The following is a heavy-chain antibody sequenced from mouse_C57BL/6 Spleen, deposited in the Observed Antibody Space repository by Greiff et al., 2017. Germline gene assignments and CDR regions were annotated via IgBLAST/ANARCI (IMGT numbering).Heavy chain of an antibody. CDR1: GYTFTDYT. CDR2: IYRGGGST. CDR3: ARYYWNVGALAY. D-gene: IGHD1-1*01. J-gene: IGHJ2*02. V-gene: IGHV1-78*01. Sequence: VQLQQSDAGLVKPGASVKMSCKASGYTFTDYTIHWMKQRPEQGLEWIGYIYRGGGSTKYNEKFKGKGTLTADKSSSTTYMQLSSLTSEDSAVYYCARYYWNVGALAYWGQGTSVTVSS.